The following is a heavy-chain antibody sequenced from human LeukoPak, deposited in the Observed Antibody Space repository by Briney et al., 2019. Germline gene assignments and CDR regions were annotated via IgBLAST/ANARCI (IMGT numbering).Heavy chain of an antibody. CDR1: GFTFSSYW. J-gene: IGHJ6*03. Sequence: PGGSLRLSCAASGFTFSSYWMHWVRQAPGKGLVWVSRINSDGSSTSYADSVKGRFTISRDNAKNTLYLQMNSLRAEDTAVYYCARIFMSTLFYYYMDVWGKGTTVTVSS. V-gene: IGHV3-74*01. CDR3: ARIFMSTLFYYYMDV. D-gene: IGHD3-3*01. CDR2: INSDGSST.